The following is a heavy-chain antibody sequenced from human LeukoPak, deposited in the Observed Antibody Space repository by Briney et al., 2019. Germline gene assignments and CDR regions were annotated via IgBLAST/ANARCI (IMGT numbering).Heavy chain of an antibody. CDR2: INSFGGSI. V-gene: IGHV1-46*01. CDR3: TLFDYGGYDY. D-gene: IGHD4-17*01. J-gene: IGHJ4*02. CDR1: RSTFTNFY. Sequence: ASVKASCKASRSTFTNFYIHWVRQAPGQGFEWMGIINSFGGSITYAQKFQGRVTMTRDTSTSTVYMELSSLRSEDTGVYYCTLFDYGGYDYWGQGTLVTVSS.